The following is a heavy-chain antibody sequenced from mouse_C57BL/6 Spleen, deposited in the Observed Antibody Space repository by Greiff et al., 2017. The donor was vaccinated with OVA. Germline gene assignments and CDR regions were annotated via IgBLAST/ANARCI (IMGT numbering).Heavy chain of an antibody. J-gene: IGHJ4*01. V-gene: IGHV5-17*01. CDR1: GFTFSDYG. CDR3: ASMITTGYYAMDY. D-gene: IGHD2-4*01. CDR2: ISSGSSTI. Sequence: EVQLVESGGGLVKPGGSLKLSCAASGFTFSDYGMHWVRQAPEKGLAWVAYISSGSSTIYYADTVKGRFTISRDNAKNTLFLQMTSLRSEDTAMYYCASMITTGYYAMDYWGQGTSVTVSS.